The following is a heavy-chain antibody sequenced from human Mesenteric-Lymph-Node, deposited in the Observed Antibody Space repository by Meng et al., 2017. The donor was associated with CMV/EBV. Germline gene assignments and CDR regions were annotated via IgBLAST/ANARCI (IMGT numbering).Heavy chain of an antibody. J-gene: IGHJ4*02. CDR2: ISSSGSTI. D-gene: IGHD1-26*01. CDR3: ARASEWERFDY. CDR1: GFTFSDYY. V-gene: IGHV3-11*01. Sequence: GESLKISCAASGFTFSDYYMSWIRQAPGKGLEWVSYISSSGSTIYYADSVKGRFTISRDNSKNTLYLQMNSLRAEDTAVYYCARASEWERFDYWGQGTLVTVSS.